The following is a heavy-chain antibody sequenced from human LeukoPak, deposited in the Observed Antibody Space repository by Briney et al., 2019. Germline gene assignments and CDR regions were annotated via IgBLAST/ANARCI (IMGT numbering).Heavy chain of an antibody. CDR1: GFTFSSYS. Sequence: GGSLRLSCAASGFTFSSYSMNWVRQAPGKGLEWVSYISSSSSTIYYADSVKGRFTISRDNAKNSLYLQMNSLRAEDTAVYYCAREPDNWVNWLDPWGQGTLVTVSS. D-gene: IGHD1-20*01. CDR3: AREPDNWVNWLDP. CDR2: ISSSSSTI. V-gene: IGHV3-48*01. J-gene: IGHJ5*02.